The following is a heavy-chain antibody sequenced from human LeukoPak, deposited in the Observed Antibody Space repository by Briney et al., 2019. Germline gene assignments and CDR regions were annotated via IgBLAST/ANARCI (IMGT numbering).Heavy chain of an antibody. Sequence: GGSLRLSCVASGFTFSSYAMSWVRQAPGKGLEWVSGISGSDGSTYYADSVKGRFTISRDNSKNRLYLLMNSLRAEDTAVYYCARWYSSGWYSDYWGQGTLVTVSS. CDR1: GFTFSSYA. CDR2: ISGSDGST. CDR3: ARWYSSGWYSDY. D-gene: IGHD6-19*01. J-gene: IGHJ4*02. V-gene: IGHV3-23*01.